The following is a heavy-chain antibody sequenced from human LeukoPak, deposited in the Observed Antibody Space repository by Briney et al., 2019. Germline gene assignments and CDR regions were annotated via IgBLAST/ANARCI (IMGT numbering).Heavy chain of an antibody. D-gene: IGHD2-2*01. CDR3: ARVPAARLKYNWFDP. Sequence: GASVKVSCKASGYTFTSYDINWVRQATGQGLEWMGWMNPNSGNTGYAQKVQGRVTMTRNTSISTAYMELSSLRSEDTAVYYCARVPAARLKYNWFDPWGQGTLVTVSS. CDR1: GYTFTSYD. J-gene: IGHJ5*02. CDR2: MNPNSGNT. V-gene: IGHV1-8*01.